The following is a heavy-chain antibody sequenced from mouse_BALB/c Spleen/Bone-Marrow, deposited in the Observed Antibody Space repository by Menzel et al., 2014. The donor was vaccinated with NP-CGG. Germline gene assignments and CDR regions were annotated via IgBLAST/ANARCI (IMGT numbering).Heavy chain of an antibody. Sequence: QVQLQQSGTELVKPGASVKLSCKASGYAFTSYYMFWVKQRPGQGLEWIGEINPSNGGTVFNEKFKSKVTLTVDKSSSTAYIQLSGLTSEDSAVYYCIGSAGTGFAYWGQGTLVTVS. D-gene: IGHD2-14*01. CDR1: GYAFTSYY. CDR2: INPSNGGT. V-gene: IGHV1-53*01. CDR3: IGSAGTGFAY. J-gene: IGHJ3*01.